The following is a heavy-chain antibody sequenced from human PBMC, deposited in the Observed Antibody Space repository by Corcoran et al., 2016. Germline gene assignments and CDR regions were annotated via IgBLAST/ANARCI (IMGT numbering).Heavy chain of an antibody. D-gene: IGHD3-3*01. Sequence: QVQLVQSGAEVKKPGASVTVSCKASGYTFTSYAMHWVRQAPGQRLEWMGWINAGNGNTKYSQKFQGRVTINRDTSASTAYMELSSLRSEDTAVYYCARDVHYYFWSGYLGWFDPWGQGTLVTVSS. J-gene: IGHJ5*02. CDR2: INAGNGNT. CDR3: ARDVHYYFWSGYLGWFDP. V-gene: IGHV1-3*01. CDR1: GYTFTSYA.